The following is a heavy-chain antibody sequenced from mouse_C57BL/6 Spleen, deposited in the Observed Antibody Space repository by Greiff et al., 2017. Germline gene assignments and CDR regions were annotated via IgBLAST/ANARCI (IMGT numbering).Heavy chain of an antibody. CDR1: GYTFTSYW. Sequence: QVQLKQPGAELVMPGASVKLSCKASGYTFTSYWMHWVKQRPGQGLEWIGEIDPSDSYTNYNQKFKGKSTLTVDKSSSTAYMQLSSLTSEDSAVYYCARWDYGNSYWYFDVWGTGTTVTVSS. V-gene: IGHV1-69*01. D-gene: IGHD2-1*01. CDR3: ARWDYGNSYWYFDV. CDR2: IDPSDSYT. J-gene: IGHJ1*03.